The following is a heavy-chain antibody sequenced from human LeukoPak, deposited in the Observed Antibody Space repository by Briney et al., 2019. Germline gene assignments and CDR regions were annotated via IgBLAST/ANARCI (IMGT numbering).Heavy chain of an antibody. V-gene: IGHV4-39*01. CDR1: GGSISSSSYY. CDR2: IYYSGST. J-gene: IGHJ4*02. Sequence: SETLSLTCTVSGGSISSSSYYWGWIRQPPGKGLEWIGSIYYSGSTYYNPSLKSRVTISVDTSKNQFSLKLSSVTAADTAVYYCARLDYYDSSGSPDYWGQGTLVTVSS. D-gene: IGHD3-22*01. CDR3: ARLDYYDSSGSPDY.